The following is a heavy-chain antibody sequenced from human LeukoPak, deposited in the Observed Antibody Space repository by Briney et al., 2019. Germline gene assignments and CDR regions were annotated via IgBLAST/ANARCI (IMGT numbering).Heavy chain of an antibody. CDR3: ARGGITIFGVVTNGDY. V-gene: IGHV1-46*01. CDR2: INPSGGST. Sequence: ASVKVSCKASGYTFTSYYMHWVRQAPGQGLEWMGIINPSGGSTSYAQKFQGRVTMTRDTSTSTVYMELSSQRAEDTAVYYCARGGITIFGVVTNGDYWGQGTLVTVSS. D-gene: IGHD3-3*01. J-gene: IGHJ4*02. CDR1: GYTFTSYY.